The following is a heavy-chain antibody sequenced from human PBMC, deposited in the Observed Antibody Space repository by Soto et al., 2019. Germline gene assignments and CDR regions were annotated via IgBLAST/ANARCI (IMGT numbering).Heavy chain of an antibody. CDR1: GYTFSDYY. Sequence: ASVKVSCKASGYTFSDYYIYWVRQAPGQRLEWLGWINPRTTATNYAQKFQGRVTMTRDTSISTAYMELSRLRSDDTAVYYCARDELSGYSGYANPYYYGMDVWGQGTTGTAP. CDR3: ARDELSGYSGYANPYYYGMDV. D-gene: IGHD5-12*01. CDR2: INPRTTAT. V-gene: IGHV1-2*02. J-gene: IGHJ6*02.